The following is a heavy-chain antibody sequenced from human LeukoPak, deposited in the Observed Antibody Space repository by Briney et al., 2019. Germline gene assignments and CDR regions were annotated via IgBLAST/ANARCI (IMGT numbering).Heavy chain of an antibody. V-gene: IGHV1-8*03. Sequence: ASVKVSCKASGYTFTSYDINWVRQATGQGLEWMGWMNPNSGNTGYAQKFQGRVTITRNTSISTAYMELSSLRSEDTAVCYCARSSYYYYYMDVWGKGTTVTVSS. CDR1: GYTFTSYD. J-gene: IGHJ6*03. CDR2: MNPNSGNT. CDR3: ARSSYYYYYMDV.